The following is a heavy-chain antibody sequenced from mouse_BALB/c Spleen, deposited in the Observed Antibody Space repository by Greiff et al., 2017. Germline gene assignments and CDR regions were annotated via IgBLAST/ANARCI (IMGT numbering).Heavy chain of an antibody. CDR2: IWAGGST. J-gene: IGHJ3*01. D-gene: IGHD2-3*01. CDR1: GFSLTSYG. CDR3: AREGDGYSWFAY. V-gene: IGHV2-9*02. Sequence: QVQLKESGPGLVAPSQSLSITCTVSGFSLTSYGVHWVRQPPGKGLEWLGVIWAGGSTNYNSALMSRLSISKDNSKSQVFLKMSSLQTDDTAMYYCAREGDGYSWFAYWGQGTLVTVSA.